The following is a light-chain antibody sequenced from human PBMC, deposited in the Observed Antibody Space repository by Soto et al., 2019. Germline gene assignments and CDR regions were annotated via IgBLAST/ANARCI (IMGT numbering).Light chain of an antibody. CDR2: AAS. Sequence: DIQMTQSPSSLSASVRDRVTITCRASQGISNYLAWYQQKPGKVPKLLIYAASTLQSGVPSRFSGSGSGIDFTLTISSLQPEDVATYYCQKYDSAPWTFGQGAKLEIK. V-gene: IGKV1-27*01. J-gene: IGKJ1*01. CDR1: QGISNY. CDR3: QKYDSAPWT.